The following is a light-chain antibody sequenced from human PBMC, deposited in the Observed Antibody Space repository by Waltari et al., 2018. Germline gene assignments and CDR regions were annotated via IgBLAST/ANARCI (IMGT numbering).Light chain of an antibody. J-gene: IGKJ3*01. Sequence: EIVLTQSPGTLSLSPGERATLSCRASQSVSSSYLAWYQQKPGQAPRPLIYGASSRATGIPDRFSGSGSGTDFTLTISRLEPEDFAVYYCQQYGSSPPTFGPGTKVDIK. CDR3: QQYGSSPPT. CDR1: QSVSSSY. CDR2: GAS. V-gene: IGKV3-20*01.